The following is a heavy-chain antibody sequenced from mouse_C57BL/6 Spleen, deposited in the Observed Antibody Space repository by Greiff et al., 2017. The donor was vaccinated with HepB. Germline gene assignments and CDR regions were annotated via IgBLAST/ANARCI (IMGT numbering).Heavy chain of an antibody. J-gene: IGHJ4*01. Sequence: VQLQQSGAELVKPGASVKLSCKASGYTFTSYWMHWVKQRPGQGLEWIGYINPCSGYTNYNQKFKDKATLTADKSSSTAYMRLRRLTYEDSAVCYCAVGDYDCYYALDYWGQGTSVTVSS. V-gene: IGHV1-7*01. CDR1: GYTFTSYW. D-gene: IGHD2-4*01. CDR3: AVGDYDCYYALDY. CDR2: INPCSGYT.